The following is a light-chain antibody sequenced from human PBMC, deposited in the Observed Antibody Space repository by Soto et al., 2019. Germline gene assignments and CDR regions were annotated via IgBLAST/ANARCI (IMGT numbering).Light chain of an antibody. CDR3: SSYTSSSTLS. J-gene: IGLJ2*01. Sequence: QSALTQPASVSGSPGQSITISCTGTSSDVGGYNYVSWYQQHPGKAPKLMIYDVSNRPSGVSNRFSGSKSGNTASLTISGLHAEDEADYYCSSYTSSSTLSFGGGTKVTVL. CDR1: SSDVGGYNY. CDR2: DVS. V-gene: IGLV2-14*01.